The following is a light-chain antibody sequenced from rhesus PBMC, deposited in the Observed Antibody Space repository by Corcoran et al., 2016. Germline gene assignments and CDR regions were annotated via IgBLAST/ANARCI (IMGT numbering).Light chain of an antibody. CDR1: EGITND. Sequence: DIQMTQSPSSLSASVGDRVTITCRASEGITNDLAWYQQKPGETPKLLLYEASSLRSGIPSRFSGSGSGAAFTFTISSLQSEDFATYYCQHYYITPYSFGLGTKVEIK. CDR2: EAS. J-gene: IGKJ2*01. CDR3: QHYYITPYS. V-gene: IGKV1-25*01.